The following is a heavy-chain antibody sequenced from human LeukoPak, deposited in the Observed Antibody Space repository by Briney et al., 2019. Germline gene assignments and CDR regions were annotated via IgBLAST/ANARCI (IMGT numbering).Heavy chain of an antibody. CDR2: IYHSGST. CDR3: ARVLAAAGNNWFDP. D-gene: IGHD6-13*01. Sequence: PSGTLSLTCAVSGGSISSSNWWSWVRQPPGKGLEWIGEIYHSGSTNYNPSLKSRVTISVDKSKNQFSLKLSSVTAADTAMYYCARVLAAAGNNWFDPWGQGTLVTVSS. CDR1: GGSISSSNW. V-gene: IGHV4-4*02. J-gene: IGHJ5*02.